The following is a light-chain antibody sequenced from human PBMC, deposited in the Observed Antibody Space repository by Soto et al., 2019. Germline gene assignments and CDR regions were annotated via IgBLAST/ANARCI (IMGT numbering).Light chain of an antibody. CDR1: QSISSW. Sequence: DIQITHSPSTLSASVGDRVTITCRGSQSISSWSAWYQQKPGKAPKLLIYDASSLESGVPSRFSGSGSGTEFTLTISSLQPDDFATYYCQQYNSYPYTFGQGTKVDIK. V-gene: IGKV1-5*01. CDR3: QQYNSYPYT. CDR2: DAS. J-gene: IGKJ2*01.